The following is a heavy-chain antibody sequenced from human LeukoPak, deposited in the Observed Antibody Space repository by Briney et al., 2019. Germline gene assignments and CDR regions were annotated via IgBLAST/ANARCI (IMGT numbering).Heavy chain of an antibody. V-gene: IGHV5-51*01. CDR3: ARLSHYYYGSGPLHAYYFDY. CDR1: GYSFTSYW. Sequence: GESLKISCKGSGYSFTSYWIGWVRQKPGKGLEWMGIIYPGDSDTRNSPSLQGQVIISVDKSISTAYLQWSSLKASDTAMYYCARLSHYYYGSGPLHAYYFDYWGQGTLVTVSS. D-gene: IGHD3-10*01. CDR2: IYPGDSDT. J-gene: IGHJ4*02.